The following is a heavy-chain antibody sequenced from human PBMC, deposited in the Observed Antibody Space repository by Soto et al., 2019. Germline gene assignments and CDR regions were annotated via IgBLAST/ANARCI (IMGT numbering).Heavy chain of an antibody. Sequence: GGSLRVSCAASGFTFSSYAMSWVRQAPGKGLEWVSAISGSGGSTYYADSVKGRFTISRDNSKNTLYLQMNSLRAEDTAVYYCALTREDGEGYFDYWGQGTLVTVSS. D-gene: IGHD2-21*01. J-gene: IGHJ4*01. CDR1: GFTFSSYA. V-gene: IGHV3-23*01. CDR3: ALTREDGEGYFDY. CDR2: ISGSGGST.